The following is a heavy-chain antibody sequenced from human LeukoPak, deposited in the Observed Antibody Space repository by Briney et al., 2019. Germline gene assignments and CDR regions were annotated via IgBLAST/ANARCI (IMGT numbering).Heavy chain of an antibody. D-gene: IGHD6-13*01. Sequence: GGSLRLSCAASGFTFSSYWMSWVRQAPGKGLEWVAVISYGGINKYYADSVKGRFTISRDNSKNTLYVQMNSLRAEDTAVYYCAKEGYSRGYYSYYYMDVWGKGTTVTVSS. V-gene: IGHV3-30*18. CDR1: GFTFSSYW. CDR3: AKEGYSRGYYSYYYMDV. J-gene: IGHJ6*03. CDR2: ISYGGINK.